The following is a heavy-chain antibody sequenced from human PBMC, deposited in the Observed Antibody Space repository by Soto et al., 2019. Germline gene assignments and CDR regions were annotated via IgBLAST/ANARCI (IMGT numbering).Heavy chain of an antibody. D-gene: IGHD3-9*01. CDR2: IIPILGIA. Sequence: QVQLVQSGAEVKKPGSSVKVSCKASGGTFSSYTVSWVRQAPGQGLEWMGRIIPILGIAHYAQKFQGRVTSTADKSTSTAYMELSSLRSEDTDVYYCASFRYFHWGDAFDIWGQGTMVTVSS. CDR3: ASFRYFHWGDAFDI. V-gene: IGHV1-69*02. J-gene: IGHJ3*02. CDR1: GGTFSSYT.